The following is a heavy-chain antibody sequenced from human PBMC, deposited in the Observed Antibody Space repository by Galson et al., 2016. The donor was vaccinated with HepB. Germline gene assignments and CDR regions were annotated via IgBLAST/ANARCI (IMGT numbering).Heavy chain of an antibody. Sequence: APGKGLEWVSGISWNSGSIGYADSVKGRFTISRDNAKNSLYLQMNSLRAGDTALYYCAKDSGAYYYDSSGYRRNAFDIWGQGTMVTVSS. CDR2: ISWNSGSI. D-gene: IGHD3-22*01. V-gene: IGHV3-9*01. CDR3: AKDSGAYYYDSSGYRRNAFDI. J-gene: IGHJ3*02.